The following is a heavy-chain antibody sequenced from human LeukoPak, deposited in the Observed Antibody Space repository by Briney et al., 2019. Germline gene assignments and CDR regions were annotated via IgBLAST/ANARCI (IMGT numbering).Heavy chain of an antibody. CDR2: ISSSGDTI. D-gene: IGHD3-10*01. CDR1: GFTFSSYE. Sequence: PGGSLRLSCAASGFTFSSYEMNCVRQAPGKGLEWVSYISSSGDTIYYTDSVQGRFTISRDNARNSLFLQMNSLRDEDTAVYYCARVGRGVYGMDVWGQGSTVTVSS. J-gene: IGHJ6*02. CDR3: ARVGRGVYGMDV. V-gene: IGHV3-48*03.